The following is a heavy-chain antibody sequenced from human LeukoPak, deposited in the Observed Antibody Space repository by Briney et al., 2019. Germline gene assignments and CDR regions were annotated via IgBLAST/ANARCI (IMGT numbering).Heavy chain of an antibody. Sequence: SETLSLTCTVSGGSISSYYWSWIRQPPGKGLEWIGYIYYSGSTNYNPSLKSRVTISVDTSKNQFSLKLSSVTAADTAVYYCARHPPRGNTGLAFDFWGRGTLVTVSS. D-gene: IGHD1-14*01. V-gene: IGHV4-59*08. CDR1: GGSISSYY. CDR2: IYYSGST. J-gene: IGHJ4*02. CDR3: ARHPPRGNTGLAFDF.